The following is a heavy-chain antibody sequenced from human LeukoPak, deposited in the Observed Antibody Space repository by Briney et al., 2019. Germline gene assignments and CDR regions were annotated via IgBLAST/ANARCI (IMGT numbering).Heavy chain of an antibody. CDR3: ARSTTVTLQSFDY. D-gene: IGHD4-17*01. J-gene: IGHJ4*02. CDR2: IWYDGSTK. V-gene: IGHV3-33*01. CDR1: GFSFSSYG. Sequence: GGSLRLSCAASGFSFSSYGMHWVRQAPGKGLEWVAVIWYDGSTKYYADSVRGRFSVSRDNSKNTLYLQMDSLRAEDTVVYYCARSTTVTLQSFDYWGQGTLVTVSS.